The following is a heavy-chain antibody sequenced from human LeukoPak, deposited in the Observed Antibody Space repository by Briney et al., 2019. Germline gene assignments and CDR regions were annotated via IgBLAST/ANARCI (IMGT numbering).Heavy chain of an antibody. Sequence: GRSLRLSCAASGFSITNYAIPWVRQAPGKGLEWVSVIYSGGSTYYADSVKGRFTISRDNSKNTLYLQMNSLRAEDTAVYYCASYYGSGDHDYWGQGTLVTVSS. J-gene: IGHJ4*02. V-gene: IGHV3-66*01. CDR3: ASYYGSGDHDY. D-gene: IGHD3-10*01. CDR1: GFSITNYA. CDR2: IYSGGST.